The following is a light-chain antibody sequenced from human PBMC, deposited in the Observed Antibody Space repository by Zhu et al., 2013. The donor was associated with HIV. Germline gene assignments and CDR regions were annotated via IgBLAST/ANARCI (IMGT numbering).Light chain of an antibody. J-gene: IGKJ5*01. CDR1: QSVGNNF. V-gene: IGKV3-20*01. CDR3: QHLKSYPIT. CDR2: GTS. Sequence: DIVLTQSPGTLSLSPGERATLSCRASQSVGNNFLAWYQHKPGQAPRLLIYGTSTRATGIPDRFSGSGSGTEFTLTISSLQPEDFATYYCQHLKSYPITFGQGTRLEIK.